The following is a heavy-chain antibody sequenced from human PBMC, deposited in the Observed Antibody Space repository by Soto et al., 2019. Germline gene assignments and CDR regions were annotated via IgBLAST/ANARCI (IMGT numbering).Heavy chain of an antibody. Sequence: QVQLVESGGGVVQPGRSLRLSCAASGFTFSSYAMHWVRQAPGKGLEWVAVISYDGSNKYYADSVKGRFTISRDNSQNTLYPQMNSLRAETPALYYCASAPFLVTSMFLCSFDPWARATLFTLSS. J-gene: IGHJ2*01. D-gene: IGHD5-18*01. CDR1: GFTFSSYA. CDR2: ISYDGSNK. CDR3: ASAPFLVTSMFLCSFDP. V-gene: IGHV3-30-3*01.